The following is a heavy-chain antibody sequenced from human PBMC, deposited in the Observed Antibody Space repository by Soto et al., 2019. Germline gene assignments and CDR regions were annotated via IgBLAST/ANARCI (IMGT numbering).Heavy chain of an antibody. V-gene: IGHV3-23*01. Sequence: GGSLILSCAASGFSFVNYAMNWVRQAPGKGLEWVSGLSGSGTSTYYADSVKGRFTISRDNSRDTLFLQMNSLTADDTAVYYCAKATTNGGWFNPFDSWGQGALVTVSS. D-gene: IGHD6-19*01. J-gene: IGHJ4*02. CDR1: GFSFVNYA. CDR3: AKATTNGGWFNPFDS. CDR2: LSGSGTST.